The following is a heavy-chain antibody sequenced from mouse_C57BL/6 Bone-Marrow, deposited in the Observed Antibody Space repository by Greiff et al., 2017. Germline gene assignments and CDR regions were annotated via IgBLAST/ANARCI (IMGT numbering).Heavy chain of an antibody. CDR1: GFTFSSYG. Sequence: EVKLVESGGDLVKPGGSLKLSCAASGFTFSSYGMSWVRQTPDKRLEWVATISSGGSYTYYPDSVKGRFTLSRDNAKNTLYLQMSSLKSEDTAMYYCARHRDRLDYWGQGTTLTVAS. CDR3: ARHRDRLDY. D-gene: IGHD2-14*01. CDR2: ISSGGSYT. J-gene: IGHJ2*01. V-gene: IGHV5-6*01.